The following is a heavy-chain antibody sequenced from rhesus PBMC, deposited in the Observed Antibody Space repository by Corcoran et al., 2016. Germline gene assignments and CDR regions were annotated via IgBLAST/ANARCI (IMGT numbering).Heavy chain of an antibody. Sequence: KLVETGGGSVQPGGSLKVPCAASGFTFSQYGMTWVRQAPGKGLEWVSGINGATTYIDSMKGRLTVSRDNSKNMFSLEMNSLRSEDTAVYFCARGGWSSGWYAFDLWGRGVLVTVSS. V-gene: IGHV3S5*01. CDR2: GINGATT. CDR1: GFTFSQYG. CDR3: ARGGWSSGWYAFDL. J-gene: IGHJ4*01. D-gene: IGHD6-31*01.